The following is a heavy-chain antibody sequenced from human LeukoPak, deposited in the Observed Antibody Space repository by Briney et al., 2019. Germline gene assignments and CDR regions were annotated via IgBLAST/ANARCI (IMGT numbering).Heavy chain of an antibody. J-gene: IGHJ5*02. CDR3: ARDAFQARHYYDSSGSPSNWFDP. Sequence: SVKVSCKASGGTFSSYAISWVRQAPGQGLEWMGGIIPIFGTANYAQKFQGRVTITADKSTSTAYMELSSLGSEDTAVYYCARDAFQARHYYDSSGSPSNWFDPWGQGTLVTVSS. V-gene: IGHV1-69*06. D-gene: IGHD3-22*01. CDR2: IIPIFGTA. CDR1: GGTFSSYA.